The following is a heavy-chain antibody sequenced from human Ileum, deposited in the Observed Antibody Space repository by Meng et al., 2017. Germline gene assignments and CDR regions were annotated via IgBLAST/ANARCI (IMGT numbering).Heavy chain of an antibody. CDR1: GFTFSGSY. J-gene: IGHJ4*01. CDR2: ISSSGSDI. Sequence: GESLKISCAASGFTFSGSYMSWIRRAPGKGLEWLSYISSSGSDIKYADSVKGRFTISRDNAKNSLYLQMDSLRGEDTAVYYCVRGTRDGGSCWGQGTQVTVSS. V-gene: IGHV3-11*04. CDR3: VRGTRDGGSC. D-gene: IGHD5-24*01.